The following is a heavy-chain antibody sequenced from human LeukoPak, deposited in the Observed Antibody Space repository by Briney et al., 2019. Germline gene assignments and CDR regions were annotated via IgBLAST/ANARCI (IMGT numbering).Heavy chain of an antibody. J-gene: IGHJ6*03. CDR2: IIPIFGTA. CDR3: AVGRWSFGADYYYMDV. D-gene: IGHD3-10*01. Sequence: ASVKVSCKASGGTFSSYAISWVRQAPGQGLEWMGGIIPIFGTANYAQKFQGRVTITADESTSTAYMELSSLRSEDTAVYYCAVGRWSFGADYYYMDVWGKGTTVTVSS. V-gene: IGHV1-69*13. CDR1: GGTFSSYA.